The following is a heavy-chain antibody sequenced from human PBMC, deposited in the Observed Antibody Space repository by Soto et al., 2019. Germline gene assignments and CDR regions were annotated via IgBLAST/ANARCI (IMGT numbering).Heavy chain of an antibody. CDR1: GFTFSDYY. D-gene: IGHD3-16*01. V-gene: IGHV3-11*06. CDR3: ARVTYGWQRNDAFDI. Sequence: LRLSCAASGFTFSDYYMSWIRQAPGKGLEWVSYISSSSSYTNYADSVKGRFTISRDNAKNSLYLQMNSLRAEDTAVYYCARVTYGWQRNDAFDIWGQGSMVTVSS. J-gene: IGHJ3*02. CDR2: ISSSSSYT.